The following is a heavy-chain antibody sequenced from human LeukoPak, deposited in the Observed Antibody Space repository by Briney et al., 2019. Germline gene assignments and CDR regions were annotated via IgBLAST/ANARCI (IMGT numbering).Heavy chain of an antibody. J-gene: IGHJ4*02. V-gene: IGHV3-74*01. CDR3: ERDQDILTGYYGPHFDY. CDR2: INSDGSST. Sequence: GGSLRLPCAASGFTFSSYWMHWVRQAPGKGLVWVSRINSDGSSTNYADSVKGRFTISRDNAKNTLYLQMNSLRAEDTAVYYCERDQDILTGYYGPHFDYWGQGTLVTVSS. CDR1: GFTFSSYW. D-gene: IGHD3-9*01.